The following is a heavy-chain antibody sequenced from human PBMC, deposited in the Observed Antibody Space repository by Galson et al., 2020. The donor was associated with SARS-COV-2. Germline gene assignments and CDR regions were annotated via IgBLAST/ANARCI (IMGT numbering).Heavy chain of an antibody. J-gene: IGHJ3*02. D-gene: IGHD5-12*01. V-gene: IGHV1-69*13. CDR2: IIPIFGTA. CDR1: GGTFSSYA. CDR3: ARAGWRSRDGYNYGAFDI. Sequence: SVKVSCKASGGTFSSYAISWVRQAPGQGLEWMGGIIPIFGTANYAQKFQGRVTITADESTSTAYMELSSLRSEDTAVYYCARAGWRSRDGYNYGAFDIWGQGTMGTVSS.